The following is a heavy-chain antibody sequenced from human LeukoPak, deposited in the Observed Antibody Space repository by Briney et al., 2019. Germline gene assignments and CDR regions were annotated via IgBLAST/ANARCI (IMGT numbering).Heavy chain of an antibody. J-gene: IGHJ4*02. Sequence: ASVKVSCKASGYTFTGYYMHWVRQAPGQGLERMGWINPNSGGTNYAQKFQGRVTMTRDTSISTAYMELSRLRSDDTAVYYCARDLYDSWSGYKNFDYWGQGTLVTVSS. V-gene: IGHV1-2*02. CDR1: GYTFTGYY. CDR2: INPNSGGT. D-gene: IGHD3-3*01. CDR3: ARDLYDSWSGYKNFDY.